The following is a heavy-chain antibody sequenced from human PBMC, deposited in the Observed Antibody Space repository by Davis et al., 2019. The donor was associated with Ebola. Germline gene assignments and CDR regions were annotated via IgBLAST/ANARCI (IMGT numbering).Heavy chain of an antibody. J-gene: IGHJ4*02. D-gene: IGHD6-19*01. CDR3: ARELAVIYFDY. CDR1: GFTFSSYS. Sequence: GESLKISCAASGFTFSSYSMNWVRQAPGKGLEWVSSISSNSDHTYYADSVKGRFTISRDNAKNSLYLQMNSLRAEDTAVYYCARELAVIYFDYWGQGFLVTVSS. CDR2: ISSNSDHT. V-gene: IGHV3-21*01.